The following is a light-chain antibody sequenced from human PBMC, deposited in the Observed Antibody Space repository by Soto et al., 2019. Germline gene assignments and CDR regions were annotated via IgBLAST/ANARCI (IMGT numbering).Light chain of an antibody. Sequence: DIQMTQSPSTLSASVGDRVTITCRASQSISNWLAWYHQKPGKAPKLLIYTASNLVSGVPSRFSGSGSGTEFTLTISSLQPDDFATYYCQEYNSDSGLTFGGGTKVEIK. J-gene: IGKJ4*01. V-gene: IGKV1-5*03. CDR3: QEYNSDSGLT. CDR2: TAS. CDR1: QSISNW.